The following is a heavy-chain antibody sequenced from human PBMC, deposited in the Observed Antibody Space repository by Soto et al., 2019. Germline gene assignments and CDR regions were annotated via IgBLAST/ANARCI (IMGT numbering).Heavy chain of an antibody. CDR2: IIPLFGTT. Sequence: EASVKVSFKAFGGTFSSYAISWVRQAPGQGLEWMGGIIPLFGTTNYAPKFQGRVAITADERARTAYMDLSSLKSEDTAVYYCATNNRASYHFDYWGQGTLVTVSS. CDR3: ATNNRASYHFDY. D-gene: IGHD3-16*02. J-gene: IGHJ4*02. CDR1: GGTFSSYA. V-gene: IGHV1-69*13.